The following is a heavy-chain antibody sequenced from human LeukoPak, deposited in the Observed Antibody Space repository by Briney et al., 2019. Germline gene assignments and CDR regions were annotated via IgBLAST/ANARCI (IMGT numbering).Heavy chain of an antibody. J-gene: IGHJ4*02. D-gene: IGHD3-22*01. V-gene: IGHV3-53*01. CDR2: IYSGGST. CDR3: AKHYYDSSGYPLYFDY. CDR1: GFTVSSNY. Sequence: PGGSLRLSCAASGFTVSSNYMNWVRQAPGKGLEWVSDIYSGGSTYYADSVKGRFTISRDNSKNTLYLQMNSLRAEDTAVYYCAKHYYDSSGYPLYFDYWGQGTLVTVSS.